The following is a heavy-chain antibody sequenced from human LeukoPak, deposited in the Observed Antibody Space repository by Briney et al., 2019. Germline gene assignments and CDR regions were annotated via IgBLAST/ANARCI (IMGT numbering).Heavy chain of an antibody. CDR1: GATFTSYA. V-gene: IGHV1-69*13. D-gene: IGHD3-9*01. CDR2: IIPIFGTA. Sequence: SGKLSCKASGATFTSYAISWVRHAPGQGLEWMGGIIPIFGTANYAQKFQGRVTITADESTSTAYMELSSLRSEDTAVYYCARDLDILTGSPPFDIWGQGTMVTVSS. CDR3: ARDLDILTGSPPFDI. J-gene: IGHJ3*02.